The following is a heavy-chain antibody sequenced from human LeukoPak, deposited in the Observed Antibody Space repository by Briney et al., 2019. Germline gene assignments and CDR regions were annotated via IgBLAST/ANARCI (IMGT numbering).Heavy chain of an antibody. D-gene: IGHD3-16*01. CDR2: IREDGSHE. Sequence: PGGSLRLSCAASGFTFSTYWMNWVRQAPGKGLEWVAYIREDGSHENYVDSVKSRFTISRDNAKNSLSLQLNSLRAEDTAVYFCARGGTWGSFDYWGQGTLVTVSS. CDR1: GFTFSTYW. CDR3: ARGGTWGSFDY. V-gene: IGHV3-7*01. J-gene: IGHJ4*02.